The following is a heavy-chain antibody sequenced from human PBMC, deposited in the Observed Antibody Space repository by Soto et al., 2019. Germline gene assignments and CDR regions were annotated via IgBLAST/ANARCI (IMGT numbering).Heavy chain of an antibody. D-gene: IGHD4-17*01. CDR1: GFAFSNYA. CDR3: AKEPNGDYIGAFDD. Sequence: EVQLLESGGDLVQPGGSLRLSCAASGFAFSNYAVTWVRQAQGKGLEWVSSISGSGIIIYYADSVKGRFIISRDNSKSTLYLQMNSLRAEDTAVYYCAKEPNGDYIGAFDDWGQGTRVTVSS. J-gene: IGHJ4*02. V-gene: IGHV3-23*01. CDR2: ISGSGIII.